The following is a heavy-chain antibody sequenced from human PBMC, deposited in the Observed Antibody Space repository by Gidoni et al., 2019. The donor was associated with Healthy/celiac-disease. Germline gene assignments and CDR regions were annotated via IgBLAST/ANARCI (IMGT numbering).Heavy chain of an antibody. D-gene: IGHD2-8*01. J-gene: IGHJ4*02. CDR2: IWYDGSNK. CDR3: ARENRPRWYYFDY. CDR1: GFTFSSYG. V-gene: IGHV3-33*01. Sequence: QVQLVESGGGVVQPGRSLRLSCASSGFTFSSYGMHWGRQAPGKGLEWVAVIWYDGSNKYYADSVKGRFTISRDNSKNTLYLQMNSLRAEDTAVYYCARENRPRWYYFDYWGQRTLVTVSS.